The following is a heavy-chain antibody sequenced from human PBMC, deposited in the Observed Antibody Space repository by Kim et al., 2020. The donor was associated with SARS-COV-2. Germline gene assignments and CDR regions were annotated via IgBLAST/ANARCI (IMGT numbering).Heavy chain of an antibody. CDR2: IYYSGST. CDR3: ARAPAASIYDFWSGYYTGKENFMRGMDV. CDR1: GGSISSGDYY. V-gene: IGHV4-30-4*01. J-gene: IGHJ6*02. Sequence: SETLSLTCTVSGGSISSGDYYWSWIRQPPGKGLEWIGYIYYSGSTYYNPSLKSRVTISVDTSKNQFSLKLSSVTAADTAVYYCARAPAASIYDFWSGYYTGKENFMRGMDVWGQGTTVTVSS. D-gene: IGHD3-3*01.